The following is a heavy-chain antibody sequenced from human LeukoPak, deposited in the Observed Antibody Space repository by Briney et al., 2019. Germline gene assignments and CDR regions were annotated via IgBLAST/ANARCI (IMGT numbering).Heavy chain of an antibody. J-gene: IGHJ6*04. CDR3: ARGPPLRYCSSTSCSYYYYYYGIDV. D-gene: IGHD2-2*01. CDR1: GGTFSSYA. Sequence: ASVKVSCKASGGTFSSYAISWVRQAPGQGLEWMGGIIPIFGTANYAQKFQGRVTITADKSTSTAYMELSSLRSEDTAVYYCARGPPLRYCSSTSCSYYYYYYGIDVWGKGTTVTVSS. V-gene: IGHV1-69*06. CDR2: IIPIFGTA.